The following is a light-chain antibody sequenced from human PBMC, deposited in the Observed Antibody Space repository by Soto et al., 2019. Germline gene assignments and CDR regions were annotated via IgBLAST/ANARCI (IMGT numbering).Light chain of an antibody. CDR1: QSVSSY. Sequence: EIVLTQSPATLSLSPGERATLSCRASQSVSSYLAWYQQKPGQAPRLLIYDASTKATGIPARFSGSGSGTDFTLNISSLEPEDFAVYYCQQRSNWPPGALTFGGGTKVEIK. CDR2: DAS. CDR3: QQRSNWPPGALT. J-gene: IGKJ4*01. V-gene: IGKV3-11*01.